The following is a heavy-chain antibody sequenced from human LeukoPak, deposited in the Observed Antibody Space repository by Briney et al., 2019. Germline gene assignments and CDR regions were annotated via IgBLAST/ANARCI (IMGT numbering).Heavy chain of an antibody. V-gene: IGHV3-33*01. CDR1: GFTFSSYG. D-gene: IGHD1-26*01. Sequence: PGGSLRLSCAASGFTFSSYGMHWVRQAPGKGLEWVAVIWYDGSNKYYADSVKGRFTISRDNSKNTLYLQMNSLRAEDTAVYYCAGGFGGSYYEHYYYYGMDVWGQGTTVTVSS. J-gene: IGHJ6*02. CDR3: AGGFGGSYYEHYYYYGMDV. CDR2: IWYDGSNK.